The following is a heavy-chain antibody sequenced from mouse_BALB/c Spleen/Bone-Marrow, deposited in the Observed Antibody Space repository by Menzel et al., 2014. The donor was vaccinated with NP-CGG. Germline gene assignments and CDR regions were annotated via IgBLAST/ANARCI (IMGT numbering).Heavy chain of an antibody. CDR3: TRKGALITHYYAMDY. CDR2: ISSGSSTI. D-gene: IGHD2-4*01. Sequence: EVKLVESGGGLVQPGGSRKLSCAASGFTFSSFGVHWVRQAPEKGLELVAYISSGSSTIYYADTVKGRFTISRDNPKNTLFLQMTSLRSEDTAMYYCTRKGALITHYYAMDYWGQGTSVTVSS. CDR1: GFTFSSFG. J-gene: IGHJ4*01. V-gene: IGHV5-17*02.